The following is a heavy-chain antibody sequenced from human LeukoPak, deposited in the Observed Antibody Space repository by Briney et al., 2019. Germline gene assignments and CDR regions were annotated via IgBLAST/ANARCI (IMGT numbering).Heavy chain of an antibody. V-gene: IGHV5-51*01. Sequence: GESLKIFCKGSGYSFTSYWIGWVRQMPGKGVEWMGIIYPGDSDTRYSPSFQGQVTTSADKSISNAYLQWSSLKASDTAMYYCARLVTTGYYYMDVWGKGTTVTVSS. D-gene: IGHD4-17*01. CDR3: ARLVTTGYYYMDV. CDR2: IYPGDSDT. J-gene: IGHJ6*03. CDR1: GYSFTSYW.